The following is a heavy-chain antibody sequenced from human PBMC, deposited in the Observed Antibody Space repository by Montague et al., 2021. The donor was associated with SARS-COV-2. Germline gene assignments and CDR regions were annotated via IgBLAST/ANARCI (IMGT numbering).Heavy chain of an antibody. CDR1: GFTFSASA. D-gene: IGHD3-10*01. CDR3: AKGMNRMVQGIIIWKNGDYFDY. J-gene: IGHJ4*02. V-gene: IGHV3-23*01. CDR2: VSGGVGNT. Sequence: SLRLSCAASGFTFSASAMNWVRQAPGRGLEWVAGVSGGVGNTYYADSVKGRFTISRDNSKKALYLQLNTLRPEDTAVYYCAKGMNRMVQGIIIWKNGDYFDYWGQGTLVAVSS.